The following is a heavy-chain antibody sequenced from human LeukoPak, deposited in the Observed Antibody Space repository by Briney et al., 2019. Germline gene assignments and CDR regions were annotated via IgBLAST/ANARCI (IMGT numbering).Heavy chain of an antibody. J-gene: IGHJ4*02. CDR2: ISGSGGST. Sequence: PGGSLRLSCAASGFTFSSYAMSWVRQAPGKGLEWVSAISGSGGSTYYADSVKGRFTIPRDNSKNTLYLRMNSLRAEDTAVYYCARGRCGGDCYSGDYWGQGTLVTVSS. CDR1: GFTFSSYA. D-gene: IGHD2-21*01. V-gene: IGHV3-23*01. CDR3: ARGRCGGDCYSGDY.